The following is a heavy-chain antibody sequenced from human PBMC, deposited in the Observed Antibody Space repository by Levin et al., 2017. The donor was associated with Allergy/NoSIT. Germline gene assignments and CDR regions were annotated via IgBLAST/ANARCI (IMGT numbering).Heavy chain of an antibody. V-gene: IGHV6-1*01. J-gene: IGHJ4*02. CDR1: GDSVSSTSAA. CDR2: TYYRSKWYN. Sequence: SQTLSLTCAISGDSVSSTSAAWNWIRQSPSRGLEWLGRTYYRSKWYNDYAVSVKSRITINPDTSKNQFSLQLNSVTPEDTAVYYCARGYQIAAADVKPQRYYFDYWGQGTLVTVSS. CDR3: ARGYQIAAADVKPQRYYFDY. D-gene: IGHD6-13*01.